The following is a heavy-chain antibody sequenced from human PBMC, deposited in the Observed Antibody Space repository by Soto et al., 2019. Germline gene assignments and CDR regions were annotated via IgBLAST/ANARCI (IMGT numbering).Heavy chain of an antibody. CDR1: GFTFSNAW. V-gene: IGHV3-15*01. CDR2: IKSKTDGGTT. D-gene: IGHD3-22*01. J-gene: IGHJ4*02. CDR3: TTGDYYDSSGYFDY. Sequence: KTGGSLRLSCAASGFTFSNAWMSWVRQAPGKGLEWVGRIKSKTDGGTTDYAAPVKGRFTISRDDSKNTLYLQMNSLKTEDTAVYYCTTGDYYDSSGYFDYWGQGTLVTVSS.